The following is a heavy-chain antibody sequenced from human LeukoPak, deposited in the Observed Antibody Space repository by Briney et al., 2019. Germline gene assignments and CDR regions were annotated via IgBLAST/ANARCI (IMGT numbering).Heavy chain of an antibody. Sequence: GASVKVSCKASGYTFTRYGIRWVRQAPGQGLEWMGWINAYNGNTNYAQKLQGSVTMTTDTSTSTAYMELRSLRSDDTAVYYCARVPGELLSFDYWGQGNRVTVSS. CDR3: ARVPGELLSFDY. J-gene: IGHJ4*02. V-gene: IGHV1-18*01. CDR1: GYTFTRYG. CDR2: INAYNGNT. D-gene: IGHD1-26*01.